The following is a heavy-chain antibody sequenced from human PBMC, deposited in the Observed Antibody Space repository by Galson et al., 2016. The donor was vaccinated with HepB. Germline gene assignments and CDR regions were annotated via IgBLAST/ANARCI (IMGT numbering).Heavy chain of an antibody. CDR2: ISGSGGRT. CDR1: GFSFSSYA. Sequence: SLRLSCAASGFSFSSYAMSWVRQAPGKGLEWVSAISGSGGRTFYADSVKGRFTISRDNFKDTLYLQMNSLRPEDTALYYCAKGRPYSSSWSWYFDVWGRGTLVTVSS. D-gene: IGHD6-13*01. CDR3: AKGRPYSSSWSWYFDV. J-gene: IGHJ2*01. V-gene: IGHV3-23*01.